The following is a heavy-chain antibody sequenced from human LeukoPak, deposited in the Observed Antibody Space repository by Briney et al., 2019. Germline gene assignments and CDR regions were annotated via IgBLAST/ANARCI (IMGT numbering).Heavy chain of an antibody. CDR2: INHSGST. D-gene: IGHD3-10*01. J-gene: IGHJ4*02. CDR3: ARHESGSWEFVY. Sequence: SETLSLTCAVYGGSFSGYYWSWIRQPPGKGLEWIGEINHSGSTNYNPSLKSRVTISVDMSKNQFSLKLSSVTAADTAVYYCARHESGSWEFVYWGQGTLVTVSS. CDR1: GGSFSGYY. V-gene: IGHV4-34*01.